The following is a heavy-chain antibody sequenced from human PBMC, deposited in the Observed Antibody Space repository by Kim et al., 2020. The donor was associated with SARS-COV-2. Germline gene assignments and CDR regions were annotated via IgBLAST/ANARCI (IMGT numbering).Heavy chain of an antibody. CDR3: ARVQYSSGWYDY. J-gene: IGHJ4*02. CDR2: INPNSGGT. Sequence: ASVKVSCKASGYTFTGYYMHWVRQAPGQGLEWMGRINPNSGGTNYAQKFQGRVTMTRDTSISTAYMELSRLRSDDTAVYYCARVQYSSGWYDYWGQGTLVTVSS. D-gene: IGHD6-19*01. CDR1: GYTFTGYY. V-gene: IGHV1-2*06.